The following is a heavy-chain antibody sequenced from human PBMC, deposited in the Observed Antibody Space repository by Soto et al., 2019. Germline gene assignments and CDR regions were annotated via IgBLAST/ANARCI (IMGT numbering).Heavy chain of an antibody. V-gene: IGHV4-59*01. CDR3: ARDLWGYCGTDCSPLLV. CDR1: GGTISRYY. Sequence: QVQLQESGPGLVKPSETLSLTCTVSGGTISRYYWCWIRQPPGKGLDWIGYMYNTGSTVYNPSFKNREIMTVETSKNQTTLKLNSVTAADNAVYYCARDLWGYCGTDCSPLLVRGKGNTLTLSS. J-gene: IGHJ6*04. CDR2: MYNTGST. D-gene: IGHD2-21*02.